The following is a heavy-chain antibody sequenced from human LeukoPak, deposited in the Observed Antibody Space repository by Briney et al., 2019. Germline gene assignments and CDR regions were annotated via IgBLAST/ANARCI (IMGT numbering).Heavy chain of an antibody. D-gene: IGHD3-22*01. CDR3: AREWRDYYDSSGYYPY. Sequence: ASVKVSCKASGGTFSSYAISWVRQAPGQGLEWMGGIIPIFGTANYAQKFQGRVTITADESTSTAYMELSSLRSEDTAVYYCAREWRDYYDSSGYYPYWGQGTLVTVSS. J-gene: IGHJ4*02. CDR2: IIPIFGTA. CDR1: GGTFSSYA. V-gene: IGHV1-69*13.